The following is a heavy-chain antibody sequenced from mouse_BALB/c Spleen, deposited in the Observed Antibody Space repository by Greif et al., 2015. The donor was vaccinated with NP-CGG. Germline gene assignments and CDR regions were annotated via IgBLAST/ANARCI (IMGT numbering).Heavy chain of an antibody. CDR3: ARDGNYPYAMDY. CDR1: GFTFSSYA. Sequence: EVQLVESGGGLVKPGGSLKLSCAASGFTFSSYAMSWVRQSPEKRLEWVAEISSGGSYTYYPDTVTGRFTISRDNAKNTLYLEMSSLRSEDTAMYYCARDGNYPYAMDYWGQGTSVTVSS. D-gene: IGHD2-1*01. J-gene: IGHJ4*01. CDR2: ISSGGSYT. V-gene: IGHV5-9-4*01.